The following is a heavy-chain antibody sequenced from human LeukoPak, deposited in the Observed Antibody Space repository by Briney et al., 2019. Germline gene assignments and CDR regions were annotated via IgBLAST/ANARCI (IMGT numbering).Heavy chain of an antibody. D-gene: IGHD2-15*01. Sequence: EASVKVSCKASGYTFTSYGISWVRQAPGQGLEWMGWISAYNGNTNYAQKFQGRVTITADESTSTAYMELSSLRSEDTAVCYCARAGGSGFDYWGQGTLVTVSS. CDR3: ARAGGSGFDY. CDR1: GYTFTSYG. J-gene: IGHJ4*02. V-gene: IGHV1-18*01. CDR2: ISAYNGNT.